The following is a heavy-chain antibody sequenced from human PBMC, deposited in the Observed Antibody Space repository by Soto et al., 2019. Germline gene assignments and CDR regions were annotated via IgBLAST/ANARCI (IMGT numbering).Heavy chain of an antibody. V-gene: IGHV1-18*04. J-gene: IGHJ4*02. Sequence: GASVKVSCKASGYTFSSYGISWVRHAPGQGLEWMGWIRGDNSKTNYAQKFQGRVTLTTDTSTSTAYMEVRSLRSDDTAVYYCARRRYFDSSGYLAYWGQGTLVTVSS. CDR1: GYTFSSYG. CDR2: IRGDNSKT. CDR3: ARRRYFDSSGYLAY. D-gene: IGHD3-22*01.